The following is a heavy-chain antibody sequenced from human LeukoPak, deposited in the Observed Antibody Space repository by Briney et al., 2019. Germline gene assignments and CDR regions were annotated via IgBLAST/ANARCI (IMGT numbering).Heavy chain of an antibody. J-gene: IGHJ5*02. Sequence: VASVKVSCKASGGTFSSYAISWVRQAPGKGLEWMGGFDPEDGETIYAQKFQGRVTMTEDTSTDTAYMELSSLRSEDTAVYYCVSRKFNWFDPWGQGTLVTVSS. V-gene: IGHV1-24*01. CDR2: FDPEDGET. CDR3: VSRKFNWFDP. CDR1: GGTFSSYA. D-gene: IGHD6-13*01.